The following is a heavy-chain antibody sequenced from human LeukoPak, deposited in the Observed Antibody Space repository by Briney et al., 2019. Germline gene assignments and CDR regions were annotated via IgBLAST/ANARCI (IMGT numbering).Heavy chain of an antibody. CDR2: ISYDGSNK. J-gene: IGHJ4*02. Sequence: GGSLRLSCAASGFTFSSYAMHWVRQAPGKGLEWVAVISYDGSNKYYADSVKGRFTISRDNSKNTLYLQMNSLRAEDTAVYYCARDKYSTLPYYFDYWGQGTLVTVTS. CDR1: GFTFSSYA. V-gene: IGHV3-30-3*01. CDR3: ARDKYSTLPYYFDY. D-gene: IGHD6-13*01.